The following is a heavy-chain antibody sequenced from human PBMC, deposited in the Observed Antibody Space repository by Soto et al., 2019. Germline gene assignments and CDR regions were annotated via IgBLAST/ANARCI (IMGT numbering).Heavy chain of an antibody. V-gene: IGHV4-31*03. CDR2: IYDSGRT. Sequence: QVQLQESGPGLVQPSQTLSLTCTVSGASIGSGSYYWSWIRQYPGEGLVWIGHIYDSGRTYYNPSLESRVSISIDTSKNEFSLTLTSVTAADTAVYYRARLTTIITGAFDDWGLGTVVTVSS. D-gene: IGHD7-27*01. CDR1: GASIGSGSYY. J-gene: IGHJ4*02. CDR3: ARLTTIITGAFDD.